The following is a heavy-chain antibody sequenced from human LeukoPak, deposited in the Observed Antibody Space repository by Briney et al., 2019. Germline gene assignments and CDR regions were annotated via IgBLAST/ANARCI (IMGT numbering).Heavy chain of an antibody. D-gene: IGHD1-26*01. V-gene: IGHV1-69*04. CDR2: IIPILGTT. CDR1: GGTFSSYA. Sequence: SVKVSCKASGGTFSSYAISWVRQAPGQGLEWMGRIIPILGTTNYAQKFQGRVTITADKSTSTAYMELSSLRSEDTTVYYCARGLGELQRAEYFQHWGQGTLVTVSS. J-gene: IGHJ1*01. CDR3: ARGLGELQRAEYFQH.